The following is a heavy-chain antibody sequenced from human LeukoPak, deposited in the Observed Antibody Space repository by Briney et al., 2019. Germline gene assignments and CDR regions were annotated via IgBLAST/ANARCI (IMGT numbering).Heavy chain of an antibody. CDR1: GFTFSSYG. J-gene: IGHJ4*02. CDR3: ASIVVVAADAKNDY. V-gene: IGHV3-30*02. Sequence: GRSLRLSCAASGFTFSSYGMHWVRQAPGKGLEWVAFIRDDGSNKNYADSVTGRFTISRDNHKNTLYLQMNSLRAEDTAVYYCASIVVVAADAKNDYWGQGTLVTVSS. D-gene: IGHD2-15*01. CDR2: IRDDGSNK.